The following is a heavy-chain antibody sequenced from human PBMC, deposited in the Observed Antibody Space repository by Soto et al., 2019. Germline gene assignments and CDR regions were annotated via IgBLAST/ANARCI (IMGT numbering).Heavy chain of an antibody. D-gene: IGHD3-10*01. J-gene: IGHJ3*02. V-gene: IGHV1-69*06. Sequence: QVQLEQSGAEVKKPGSSVKVSCKASGGTLSDHGVAWLRQAPGQGLEWMGETIPVFNTAKYAQKFQGRVTVTADKFTNIASVELSSLRSEDTAFYFCARGVYGSGNYYTGPSGFDIWGQGTMVIVSS. CDR2: TIPVFNTA. CDR1: GGTLSDHG. CDR3: ARGVYGSGNYYTGPSGFDI.